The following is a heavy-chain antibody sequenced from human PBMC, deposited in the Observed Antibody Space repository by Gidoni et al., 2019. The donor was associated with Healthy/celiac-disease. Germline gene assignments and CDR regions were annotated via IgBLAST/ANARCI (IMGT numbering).Heavy chain of an antibody. CDR2: ISSSSRYI. CDR3: ARDGWFKVGATSYYYGMDV. J-gene: IGHJ6*02. D-gene: IGHD1-26*01. CDR1: GFTFLIYS. V-gene: IGHV3-21*01. Sequence: EVQLVESGGGLVKPGGSLSLSCAASGFTFLIYSLHWFLQAPGNGLEWVSSISSSSRYIDYADSVKGRSNISRDNAKNSLYLQMNSLRAEETAVYYCARDGWFKVGATSYYYGMDVWGQGTTVTVSS.